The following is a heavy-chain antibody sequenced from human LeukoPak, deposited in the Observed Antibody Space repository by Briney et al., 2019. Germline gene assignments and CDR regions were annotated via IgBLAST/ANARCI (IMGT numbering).Heavy chain of an antibody. CDR3: ARTGQLWFGDQNWFDP. CDR2: IYHSGST. J-gene: IGHJ5*02. CDR1: GGSISSSNW. Sequence: PSETLSLTCAVSGGSISSSNWWSWVRQPPGKGLEWIGEIYHSGSTNYNPSLKSRVTISVDKSKNQFSLKLSSVTAADTAVYYCARTGQLWFGDQNWFDPWGQGTLVTVSS. V-gene: IGHV4-4*02. D-gene: IGHD3-10*01.